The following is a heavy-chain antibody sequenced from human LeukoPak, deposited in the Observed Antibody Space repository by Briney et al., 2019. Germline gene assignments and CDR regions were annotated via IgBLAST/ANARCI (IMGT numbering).Heavy chain of an antibody. CDR1: GGSISSGGYY. CDR3: ARPRDYVFDI. V-gene: IGHV4-31*03. Sequence: SQTLSLTCTVSGGSISSGGYYWSWIRQHPGKGLEWIGYIYYSGSTYYNPSLKSRVTISVDTSKNQFSVKLTSVTAADTAVYYCARPRDYVFDIWGRGTMVTVSS. CDR2: IYYSGST. J-gene: IGHJ3*02.